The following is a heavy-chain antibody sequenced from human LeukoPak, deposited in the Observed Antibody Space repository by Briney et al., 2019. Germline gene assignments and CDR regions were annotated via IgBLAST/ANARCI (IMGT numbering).Heavy chain of an antibody. CDR1: GFTFSSA. CDR3: AKGDPYDSSGYYLDY. Sequence: PGGSLRLSCAASGFTFSSARSWVRQAPGKGREGVSFISGSGGRTYYVDSVTGRFTISRDNSQNPLYLKMNSLSAEDTAVYYCAKGDPYDSSGYYLDYWGQGTLVTVSS. D-gene: IGHD3-22*01. CDR2: ISGSGGRT. J-gene: IGHJ4*02. V-gene: IGHV3-23*01.